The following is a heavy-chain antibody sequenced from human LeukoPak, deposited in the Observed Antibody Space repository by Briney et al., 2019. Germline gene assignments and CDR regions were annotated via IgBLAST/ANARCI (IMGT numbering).Heavy chain of an antibody. CDR1: GFTFSSYG. CDR3: AKCWGFGELLARAPDY. V-gene: IGHV3-30*02. CDR2: IRYDGSNK. Sequence: PGGSLRLSCAASGFTFSSYGMHWVRQAPGKGLEWVAFIRYDGSNKYYADSVKGRFTISRDNSKNTLYLQMNSLRAEDTAVYYCAKCWGFGELLARAPDYWGQGTLVTVSS. J-gene: IGHJ4*02. D-gene: IGHD3-10*01.